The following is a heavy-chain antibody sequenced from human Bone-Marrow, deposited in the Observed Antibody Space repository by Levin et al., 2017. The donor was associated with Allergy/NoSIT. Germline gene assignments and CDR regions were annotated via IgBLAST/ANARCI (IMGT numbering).Heavy chain of an antibody. CDR1: GYTSSRYG. CDR2: ISAHNGNT. J-gene: IGHJ4*02. Sequence: GGSLRLSCKASGYTSSRYGISWVRQAPGQGLEWLGWISAHNGNTNSARKFHGRVSMTIDTSTNTAYMDLGSLTSDDTAVYYCASHYSGSYNYFDFWGQGTLVTVSS. D-gene: IGHD1-26*01. V-gene: IGHV1-18*01. CDR3: ASHYSGSYNYFDF.